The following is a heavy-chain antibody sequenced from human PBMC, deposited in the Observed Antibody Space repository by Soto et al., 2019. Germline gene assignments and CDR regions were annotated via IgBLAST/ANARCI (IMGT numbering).Heavy chain of an antibody. CDR3: AREQETSNDSWYFRYYYGMDV. CDR2: ISSSSSYI. D-gene: IGHD6-13*01. CDR1: GFTFSSYS. V-gene: IGHV3-21*01. Sequence: GGSLRLSCAASGFTFSSYSMNWVRQAPGKGLEWVSSISSSSSYIYEENPVKGRFTISRDNAKNSLYLQMNSLRAEDTAVYYCAREQETSNDSWYFRYYYGMDVWGQGTTVTVSS. J-gene: IGHJ6*02.